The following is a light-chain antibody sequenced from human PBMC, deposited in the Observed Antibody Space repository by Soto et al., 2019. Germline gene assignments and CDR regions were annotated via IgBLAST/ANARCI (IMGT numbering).Light chain of an antibody. Sequence: QSALTQPRSVSGSPGQSVTISCTGTSSDVGGYNYVSWYQQHPGKAPKLMIYDVSKRLSGVPDRFSGSKSGNTASLTISGLQAEDEADYYCCSYAGSLHVFGTGTKVTVL. CDR1: SSDVGGYNY. J-gene: IGLJ1*01. V-gene: IGLV2-11*01. CDR2: DVS. CDR3: CSYAGSLHV.